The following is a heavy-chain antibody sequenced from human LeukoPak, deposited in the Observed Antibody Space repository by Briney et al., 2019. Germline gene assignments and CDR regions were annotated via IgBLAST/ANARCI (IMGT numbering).Heavy chain of an antibody. Sequence: SETLSLTCTVSGGSIRSSYYYWGWIRQPPGKGLEWIGSIYDSGSTYYNPSLKSRVTISVDTSKNQFSLKLSSVTAADTAVYYCARGTLGSSGWYYWGQGTLVTVSS. CDR2: IYDSGST. V-gene: IGHV4-39*01. J-gene: IGHJ4*02. CDR1: GGSIRSSYYY. D-gene: IGHD6-19*01. CDR3: ARGTLGSSGWYY.